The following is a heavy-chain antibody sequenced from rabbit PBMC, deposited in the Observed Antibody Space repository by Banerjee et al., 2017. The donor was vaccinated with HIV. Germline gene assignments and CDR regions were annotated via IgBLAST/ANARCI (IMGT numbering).Heavy chain of an antibody. V-gene: IGHV1S45*01. CDR1: GFSFSSGYD. CDR2: IYTGSSGNT. CDR3: ARRDYGSSTYYDF. J-gene: IGHJ6*01. Sequence: QEQLEESGGGLVQPEGSLTLTCTASGFSFSSGYDMSWVRQAPGKGLEWIAYIYTGSSGNTYYATWAKGRFTISKTSSTTVTLHMTSLTAADTATYFCARRDYGSSTYYDFWGPGTLVTVS. D-gene: IGHD8-1*01.